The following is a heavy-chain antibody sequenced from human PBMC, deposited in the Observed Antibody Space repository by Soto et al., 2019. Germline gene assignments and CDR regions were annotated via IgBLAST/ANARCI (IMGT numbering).Heavy chain of an antibody. CDR3: AGWAAAAGITGFDY. CDR1: GDSVSSNSAA. V-gene: IGHV6-1*01. CDR2: TYYRSKWYN. D-gene: IGHD6-13*01. Sequence: SQTLSLTCAISGDSVSSNSAAWNCIRQSPSRGLEWLGRTYYRSKWYNDYAVSVKSRITINPDTSKNQFSLQLNSVTPEDTAVYYCAGWAAAAGITGFDYWGQGTLVPSPQ. J-gene: IGHJ4*02.